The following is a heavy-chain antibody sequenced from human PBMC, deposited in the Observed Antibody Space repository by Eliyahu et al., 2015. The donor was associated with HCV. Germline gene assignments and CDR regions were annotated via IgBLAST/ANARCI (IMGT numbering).Heavy chain of an antibody. D-gene: IGHD5-12*01. CDR3: ARAYSDYESMDV. CDR2: VNPNSGGT. J-gene: IGHJ6*02. V-gene: IGHV1-2*04. CDR1: GXTFIGYY. Sequence: QVHLMQSGAEVRKPGASVKVXCKASGXTFIGYYMXXVXXAPGQGLEWVGWVNPNSGGTRYARKFEDWVTMTRDTSISTAYMELSRLKSADTAVYSCARAYSDYESMDVWGQGTTVTVSS.